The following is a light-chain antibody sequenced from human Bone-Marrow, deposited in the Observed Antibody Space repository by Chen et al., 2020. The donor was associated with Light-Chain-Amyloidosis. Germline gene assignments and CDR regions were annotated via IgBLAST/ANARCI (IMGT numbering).Light chain of an antibody. J-gene: IGLJ1*01. CDR1: SSDVGGDNH. Sequence: QSVLTQPASVSGSPGPPITLSCTGTSSDVGGDNHVSWYQQHPDKAPKLMIYEVTNRPSWVPDRFSGSKSDNTASLTISGLQTEDEADYFCSSYTITNTLVFGSGTRVTVL. CDR3: SSYTITNTLV. CDR2: EVT. V-gene: IGLV2-14*01.